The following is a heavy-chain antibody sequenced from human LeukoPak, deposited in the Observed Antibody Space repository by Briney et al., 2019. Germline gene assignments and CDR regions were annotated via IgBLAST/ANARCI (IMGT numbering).Heavy chain of an antibody. V-gene: IGHV3-30-3*01. D-gene: IGHD2-15*01. Sequence: GGSLRLSCAASGFTFSSYAMHWVRQAPGKGLEWVAVISYDGSNKYYAESVKGRFTISRDNSKNTLYLQMNSLRAEDTAVYYCARSPAGYCSGGSCLNNWFDPWGQGTLVTVSS. CDR3: ARSPAGYCSGGSCLNNWFDP. CDR1: GFTFSSYA. CDR2: ISYDGSNK. J-gene: IGHJ5*02.